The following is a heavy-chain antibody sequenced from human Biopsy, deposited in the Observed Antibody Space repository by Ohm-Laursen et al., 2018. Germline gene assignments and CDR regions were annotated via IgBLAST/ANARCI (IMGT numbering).Heavy chain of an antibody. J-gene: IGHJ6*02. Sequence: TLSLTRTVSVGSISSYYWTWIRQPPGKGLEWIGHIYYSGSTNHNPSLKSRVTISVDTSKNQFSLRLNSATASGTAVYSCARTTNSASWPYYYFNGMDVWGQGTTVTVSS. CDR2: IYYSGST. CDR3: ARTTNSASWPYYYFNGMDV. V-gene: IGHV4-59*01. CDR1: VGSISSYY. D-gene: IGHD2-15*01.